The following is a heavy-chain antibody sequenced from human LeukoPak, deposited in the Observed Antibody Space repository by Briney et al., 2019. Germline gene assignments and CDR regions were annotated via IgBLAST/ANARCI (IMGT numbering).Heavy chain of an antibody. CDR3: ARDSYSSGWYGLVDY. D-gene: IGHD6-19*01. V-gene: IGHV3-11*01. CDR1: GGSFSDYY. J-gene: IGHJ4*02. Sequence: LSLTCAVYGGSFSDYYMSWIRQAPGKGLEWVSYISSSGSTVYYADSVKGRFTISRDNAKNSLYLQMNSLRAEDTAVYYCARDSYSSGWYGLVDYWGQGTLVTVSS. CDR2: ISSSGSTV.